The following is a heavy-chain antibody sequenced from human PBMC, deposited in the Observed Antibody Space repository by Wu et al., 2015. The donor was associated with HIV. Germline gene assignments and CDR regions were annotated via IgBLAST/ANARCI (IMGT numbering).Heavy chain of an antibody. J-gene: IGHJ6*02. D-gene: IGHD6-6*01. CDR2: INPSGGST. CDR3: ASHQYSRGGMDV. V-gene: IGHV1-46*01. CDR1: GYTFTSYY. Sequence: QVQLVQSGAEVKKPGASVKVSCKASGYTFTSYYMHWVRQAPGQGLEWMGIINPSGGSTSYAQKFQGRVTMTRDTSTSTVYMELSSLRSEDTAVYYCASHQYSRGGMDVWGQGTTVTVSS.